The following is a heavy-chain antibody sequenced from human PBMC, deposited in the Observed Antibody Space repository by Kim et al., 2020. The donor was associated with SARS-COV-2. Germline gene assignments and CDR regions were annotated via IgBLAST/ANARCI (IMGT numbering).Heavy chain of an antibody. CDR3: ARDDFYYYGSGSYYYPSYYFDY. D-gene: IGHD3-10*01. CDR2: IWYDGSNI. CDR1: GFTFSSYG. J-gene: IGHJ4*02. V-gene: IGHV3-33*08. Sequence: GGSLRLSCAASGFTFSSYGMHWVRQAPGRGLEWVAVIWYDGSNIYYGDSVKGRFTISRDNSKNTLYLQMNSLRAEDTAVYYCARDDFYYYGSGSYYYPSYYFDYWGQGTLVTVSS.